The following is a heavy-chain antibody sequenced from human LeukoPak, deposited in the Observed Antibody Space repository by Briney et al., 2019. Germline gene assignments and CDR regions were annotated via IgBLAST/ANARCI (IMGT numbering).Heavy chain of an antibody. CDR1: GYSISSGYY. CDR2: IYHSGST. V-gene: IGHV4-38-2*02. J-gene: IGHJ6*02. Sequence: SETLSLTCTVSGYSISSGYYWGWIRQPPGKGLEWIGSIYHSGSTYYNPSLKSRVTISVDTSKDQFSLKLSSVTAADTAVYYCARDSSPRGGTYYYYGMDVWGQGTTVTVSS. CDR3: ARDSSPRGGTYYYYGMDV. D-gene: IGHD3-16*01.